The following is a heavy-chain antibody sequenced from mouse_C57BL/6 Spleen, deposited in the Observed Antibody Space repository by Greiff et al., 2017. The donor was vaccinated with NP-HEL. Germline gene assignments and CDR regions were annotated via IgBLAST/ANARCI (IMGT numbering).Heavy chain of an antibody. CDR2: INPSNGGT. J-gene: IGHJ2*01. Sequence: QVKLQQPGTELVKPGASVKLSCKASGYTFTSYWMHWVKQRPGQGLEWIGNINPSNGGTNYNEKFKSKTTLTVNKASSTAYMQLISLTSEDSAVYYCARGAQAYYFDYWGQGTTLTVSS. CDR1: GYTFTSYW. CDR3: ARGAQAYYFDY. D-gene: IGHD3-2*02. V-gene: IGHV1-53*01.